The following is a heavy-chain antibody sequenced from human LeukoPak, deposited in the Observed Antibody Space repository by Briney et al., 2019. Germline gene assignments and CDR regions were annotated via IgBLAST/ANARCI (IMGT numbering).Heavy chain of an antibody. J-gene: IGHJ4*02. Sequence: EASVKVSCNTSGYTFISYGISWLRQATGQGLEWMGWMNPNSGNTGYAQKFQGRVTMTRNTSISTAYMELSSLRSEDTAVYYCARGHPDSGWYGRDYWGQGTLVTVSS. CDR1: GYTFISYG. CDR2: MNPNSGNT. D-gene: IGHD6-19*01. V-gene: IGHV1-8*01. CDR3: ARGHPDSGWYGRDY.